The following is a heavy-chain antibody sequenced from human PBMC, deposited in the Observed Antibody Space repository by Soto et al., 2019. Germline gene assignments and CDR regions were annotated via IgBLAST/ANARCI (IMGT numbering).Heavy chain of an antibody. CDR2: ISGDGTYT. CDR3: ARGPFYSSSWYDY. CDR1: GFTFSNFR. J-gene: IGHJ4*02. D-gene: IGHD6-13*01. V-gene: IGHV3-74*01. Sequence: PWGSLRLSCEASGFTFSNFRIHWVRQESGKGLVWVSRISGDGTYTAYADSVKGRFTISRDNAKNTLYLQMDSLRVDDTAIYYCARGPFYSSSWYDYWGQGTLVTVSS.